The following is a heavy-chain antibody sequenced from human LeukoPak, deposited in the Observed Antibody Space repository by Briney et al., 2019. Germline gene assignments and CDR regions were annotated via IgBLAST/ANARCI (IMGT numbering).Heavy chain of an antibody. CDR2: IRSKAYGGKT. J-gene: IGHJ4*02. CDR3: TRDYDYTPLSDY. CDR1: GFTFGDYA. Sequence: GGSLRLSCTASGFTFGDYAMSWVRQAPGKGLEWVGFIRSKAYGGKTEYAASVKGRFTISRDDSKSIAYLQINSLKTEDTAVYYCTRDYDYTPLSDYWGQGTLVTVSS. D-gene: IGHD5-12*01. V-gene: IGHV3-49*04.